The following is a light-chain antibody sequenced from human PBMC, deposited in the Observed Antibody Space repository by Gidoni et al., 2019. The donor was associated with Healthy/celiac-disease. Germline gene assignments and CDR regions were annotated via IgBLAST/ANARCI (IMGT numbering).Light chain of an antibody. CDR3: CSYAGSSTWV. J-gene: IGLJ3*02. Sequence: SALTQPASVSGSPGQSITISCTGTSIDVGSYTLVAWYQQHPGKAPKLMIYEVSQGPSGFSNRFSGSKSGNTASLTISGLQAEDEADDYCCSYAGSSTWVFGGGTKLTVL. CDR1: SIDVGSYTL. V-gene: IGLV2-23*02. CDR2: EVS.